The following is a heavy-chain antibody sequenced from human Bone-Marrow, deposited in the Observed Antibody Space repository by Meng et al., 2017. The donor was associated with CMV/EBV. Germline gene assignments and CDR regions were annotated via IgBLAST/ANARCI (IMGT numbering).Heavy chain of an antibody. Sequence: GESLKISCAASGFTFSSYSMHWVRQAPGKGLEWVAVISYDGSNKYYADSVKGRFTISRDNSKNTLYLQMNSLRAEDTAVYYCARDKSSSGLPPDYWGQGTLVTLSS. CDR2: ISYDGSNK. J-gene: IGHJ4*02. CDR1: GFTFSSYS. D-gene: IGHD6-19*01. CDR3: ARDKSSSGLPPDY. V-gene: IGHV3-30*14.